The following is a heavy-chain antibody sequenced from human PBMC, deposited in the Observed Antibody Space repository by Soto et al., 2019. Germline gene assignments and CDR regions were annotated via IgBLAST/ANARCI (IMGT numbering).Heavy chain of an antibody. CDR1: GYTFTSYG. CDR2: ISAYNGNT. V-gene: IGHV1-18*01. CDR3: ARVVGYCSGGSCYSYYFDY. D-gene: IGHD2-15*01. Sequence: QVPLVQSGAEVKKPGASVKVSCKASGYTFTSYGISWVRQAPGQGLEWMGWISAYNGNTNYAQKLQGRVTMTTDTSTSTAYMELRSLRSDDTAVYYCARVVGYCSGGSCYSYYFDYWGQGTLVTVSS. J-gene: IGHJ4*02.